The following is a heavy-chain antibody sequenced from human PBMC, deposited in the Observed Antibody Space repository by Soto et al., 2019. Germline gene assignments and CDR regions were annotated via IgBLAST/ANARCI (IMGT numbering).Heavy chain of an antibody. CDR2: ISYDGSNK. CDR3: ARDPLPLTSAAYYYYGMDV. J-gene: IGHJ6*02. CDR1: GFSFDSYS. Sequence: GGSLRLSCAASGFSFDSYSMHWVRQAPGKGLEWVAVISYDGSNKYYADSVKGRFTISRDNSKNTLYLQMNSLRDEDTAVYYCARDPLPLTSAAYYYYGMDVWGQGTTVTVSS. V-gene: IGHV3-30-3*01. D-gene: IGHD7-27*01.